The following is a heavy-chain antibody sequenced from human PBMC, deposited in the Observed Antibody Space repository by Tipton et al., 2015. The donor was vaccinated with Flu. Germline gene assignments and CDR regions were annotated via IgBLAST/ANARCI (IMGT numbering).Heavy chain of an antibody. J-gene: IGHJ6*03. CDR3: ARPAGFWSGYFGQGNYYYMDV. CDR2: IYYSGST. Sequence: TLSLTCTVSGGSISSYYWSWIRQPPGKGLEWIGYIYYSGSTNYNPSLKSRVTISVDTSKNQFSLKLSSVTAADTAVYYCARPAGFWSGYFGQGNYYYMDVWGKGTTVTVSS. D-gene: IGHD3-3*01. V-gene: IGHV4-59*01. CDR1: GGSISSYY.